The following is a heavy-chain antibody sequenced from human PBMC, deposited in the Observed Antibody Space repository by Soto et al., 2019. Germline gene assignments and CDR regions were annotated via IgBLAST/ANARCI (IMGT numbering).Heavy chain of an antibody. V-gene: IGHV1-58*02. CDR2: IVVGSDNT. CDR3: VPAQYYYYGMDV. CDR1: GFTFTSSA. Sequence: SVKVSCKTSGFTFTSSAIQWVRQARGQRLEWIGWIVVGSDNTNYAQKFQERVTITRDLSTNTIYMDLSGLRSEDTAVYYCVPAQYYYYGMDVWGQGTTVTVSS. J-gene: IGHJ6*02.